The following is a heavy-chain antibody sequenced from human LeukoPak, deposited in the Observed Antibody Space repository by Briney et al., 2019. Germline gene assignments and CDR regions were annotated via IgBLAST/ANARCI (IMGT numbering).Heavy chain of an antibody. CDR3: ARGYSSSWYESNYYFDY. V-gene: IGHV3-7*01. CDR1: GFTFSSYW. CDR2: IKQDGSEK. D-gene: IGHD6-13*01. Sequence: GGSLRLSCAASGFTFSSYWMSWVRQAPGKGLEWVANIKQDGSEKYYVDSVKGRFTISRDNAKNSLYLQMNSLRAEDTAVYYCARGYSSSWYESNYYFDYWGQGTLVTVSS. J-gene: IGHJ4*02.